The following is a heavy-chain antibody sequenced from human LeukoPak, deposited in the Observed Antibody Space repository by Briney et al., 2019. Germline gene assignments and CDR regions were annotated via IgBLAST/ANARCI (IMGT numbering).Heavy chain of an antibody. J-gene: IGHJ6*03. CDR1: GFTFSSYA. CDR2: ISYDGSNK. CDR3: TSYYYDDNYFYYMDV. V-gene: IGHV3-30*04. D-gene: IGHD3-22*01. Sequence: GGSLRLSCAASGFTFSSYAMHWVRQAPGKGLEWVAVISYDGSNKFYADSVKGRFTFSRDNAKKSLYLQMNSLRAEDTAVYYCTSYYYDDNYFYYMDVWGNGTTVTVSS.